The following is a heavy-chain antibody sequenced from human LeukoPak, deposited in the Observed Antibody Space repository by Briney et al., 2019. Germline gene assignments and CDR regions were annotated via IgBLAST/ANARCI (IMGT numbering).Heavy chain of an antibody. CDR1: GGSISISSYY. CDR2: IDYSGST. D-gene: IGHD3-10*01. J-gene: IGHJ4*02. V-gene: IGHV4-39*01. Sequence: PSETLSLTCTVSGGSISISSYYWGWIRQPPGKGLEWIGSIDYSGSTNYNPSLKSRVTISVDTSKNHFSLKLSSVTAADTALYCCARTSPIYYGAGSYGNWGQGTLVTVSS. CDR3: ARTSPIYYGAGSYGN.